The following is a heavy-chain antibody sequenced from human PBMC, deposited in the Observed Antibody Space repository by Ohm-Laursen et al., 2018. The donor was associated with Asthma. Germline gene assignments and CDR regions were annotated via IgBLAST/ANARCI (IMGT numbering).Heavy chain of an antibody. V-gene: IGHV1-69*01. Sequence: SSVKVSCKASEGTFSSYAISWVRQAPGQGLEWMGGIIPIFGTANYAQKFQGRVTITADESTSTAYMELSSLRSEDTAVYYCARDVFPGPQYFQHWGQGTLVTVSS. CDR2: IIPIFGTA. D-gene: IGHD2-21*01. CDR1: EGTFSSYA. CDR3: ARDVFPGPQYFQH. J-gene: IGHJ1*01.